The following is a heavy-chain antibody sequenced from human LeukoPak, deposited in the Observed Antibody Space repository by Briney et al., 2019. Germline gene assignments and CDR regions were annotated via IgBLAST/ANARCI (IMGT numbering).Heavy chain of an antibody. Sequence: SETLSLTCTVSRGSISSYYWSCIRQPPGKGLEWIAYISDIGSINYNPSLKSRVTISLDTSKNQFSLKLSSVTAADTAVYYCAGHHPRNTVDFWGQGTLVTVSS. D-gene: IGHD2-8*02. V-gene: IGHV4-59*08. J-gene: IGHJ4*02. CDR2: ISDIGSI. CDR3: AGHHPRNTVDF. CDR1: RGSISSYY.